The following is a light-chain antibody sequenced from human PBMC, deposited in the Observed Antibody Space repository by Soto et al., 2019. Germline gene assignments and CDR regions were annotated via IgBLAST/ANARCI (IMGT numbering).Light chain of an antibody. CDR1: SSDVGGYNY. CDR3: CSNVGSYSYI. J-gene: IGLJ1*01. V-gene: IGLV2-11*01. Sequence: QSALTQPPSVSGSPGQSVTISCSGTSSDVGGYNYVSWYQQHPGKAPKVIIYDVNKRHSGVPSRFSGSKSGNTASLIISGLQSDDEADYYCCSNVGSYSYIFGTGTKLTVL. CDR2: DVN.